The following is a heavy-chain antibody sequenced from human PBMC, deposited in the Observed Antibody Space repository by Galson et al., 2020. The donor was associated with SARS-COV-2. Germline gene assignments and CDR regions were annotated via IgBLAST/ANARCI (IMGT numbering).Heavy chain of an antibody. V-gene: IGHV2-5*02. CDR2: IYWDDDR. Sequence: SGPTLVKPTQTLTLTCTFSGFSLSTSGVGVGWIRQPPGKALEWLALIYWDDDRRYSPSLKSRLTITKDTSKNQVVLTMTNMDPVDTATYYCARKIPGYSSSWYPPWFDPWGQGTLVTVSS. J-gene: IGHJ5*02. CDR1: GFSLSTSGVG. D-gene: IGHD6-13*01. CDR3: ARKIPGYSSSWYPPWFDP.